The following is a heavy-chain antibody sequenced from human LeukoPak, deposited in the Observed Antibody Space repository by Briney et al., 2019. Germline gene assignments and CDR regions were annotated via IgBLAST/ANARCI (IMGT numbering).Heavy chain of an antibody. J-gene: IGHJ4*02. CDR1: GFTFNSYR. CDR3: ARDYYDTPYFEY. Sequence: GGSLRLSCAASGFTFNSYRMNWVRQAPGKGLEWVSSISYSSTYIYYADLGKGRFTISRDNAKKSLYLQMNSLRADDTAVYYCARDYYDTPYFEYWGQGTLVTVSS. D-gene: IGHD3-22*01. CDR2: ISYSSTYI. V-gene: IGHV3-21*01.